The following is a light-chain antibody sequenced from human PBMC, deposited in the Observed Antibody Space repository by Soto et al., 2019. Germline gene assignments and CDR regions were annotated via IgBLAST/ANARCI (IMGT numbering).Light chain of an antibody. CDR2: EVY. Sequence: QSALTQPPSASGSPGQSATISCTGAASDIGAYNFVSWYQQYPGKAPKLMIYEVYKRPSGVPDRFSGSKSGNTASLTVSGLQAEDEADYYCTSFAGSDKVIFGGGTKLTVL. CDR3: TSFAGSDKVI. CDR1: ASDIGAYNF. V-gene: IGLV2-8*01. J-gene: IGLJ2*01.